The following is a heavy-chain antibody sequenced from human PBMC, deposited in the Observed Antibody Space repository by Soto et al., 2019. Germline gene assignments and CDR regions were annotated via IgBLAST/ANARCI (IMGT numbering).Heavy chain of an antibody. D-gene: IGHD1-1*01. Sequence: GESLKLSCTGSGYSFTRYWIAWVRQMPGKGLEWMGIIYPGDSDTRYSPTFQGQVTISADKSISTAYLQWSSLKASDTAIYYCAGTPTYYYYGMDVWGKGTTVTVSS. CDR2: IYPGDSDT. CDR3: AGTPTYYYYGMDV. V-gene: IGHV5-51*01. CDR1: GYSFTRYW. J-gene: IGHJ6*04.